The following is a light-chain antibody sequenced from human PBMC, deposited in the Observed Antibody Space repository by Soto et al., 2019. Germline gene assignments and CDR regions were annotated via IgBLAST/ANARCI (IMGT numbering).Light chain of an antibody. J-gene: IGKJ1*01. Sequence: EIVLTQSPGTLSLSPGERATLSCRASQSVSSTYLAWYQQKPGQAPRLLIYGASNRATGIPDRFSGSGSGTDCTLTISRLEPEDCAVYYCQQYGGSRWTFGQGTRVDI. V-gene: IGKV3-20*01. CDR3: QQYGGSRWT. CDR1: QSVSSTY. CDR2: GAS.